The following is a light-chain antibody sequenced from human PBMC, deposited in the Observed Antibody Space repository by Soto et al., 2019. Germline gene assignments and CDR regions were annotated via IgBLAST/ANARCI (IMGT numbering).Light chain of an antibody. CDR3: QQYNSWRT. CDR2: GAS. CDR1: QSIRSN. J-gene: IGKJ1*01. Sequence: EIVMTQSPATLSVSPGERATLSCRASQSIRSNLAWYQQKPGQTPRLLIYGASSRATGIPARFSGSGSGTVFTLTISSLQSEDFAVYYCQQYNSWRTFGQGTKVEIK. V-gene: IGKV3-15*01.